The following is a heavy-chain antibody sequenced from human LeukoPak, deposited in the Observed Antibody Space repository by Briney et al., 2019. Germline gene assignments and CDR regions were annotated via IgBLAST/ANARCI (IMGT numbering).Heavy chain of an antibody. J-gene: IGHJ4*02. CDR2: IKSKTDGWTT. CDR1: GFTFSNAW. CDR3: TTSRYYYGSGSYF. V-gene: IGHV3-15*01. D-gene: IGHD3-10*01. Sequence: GGSLRLSCAASGFTFSNAWMSWLRQAPGKGLEWVGRIKSKTDGWTTDYAAPVKGRFTISRDDSKNTLYLQMNSLKTEDTAVYYCTTSRYYYGSGSYFWGQGTLVTVSS.